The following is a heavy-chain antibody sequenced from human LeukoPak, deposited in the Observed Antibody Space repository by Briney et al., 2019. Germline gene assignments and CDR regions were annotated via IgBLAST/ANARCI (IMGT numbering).Heavy chain of an antibody. J-gene: IGHJ3*02. CDR1: GFTFSSYA. CDR3: AKSLKYDLGFPVFVSAFDI. Sequence: GGSLRLSCAASGFTFSSYAMSWVRQAPGKGLEWVSGIGGSGGSTDYADSLKGRFTISRDNSKNTLYLQMNSLRAEDTAVYYCAKSLKYDLGFPVFVSAFDIWGQGTMVTVSS. V-gene: IGHV3-23*01. CDR2: IGGSGGST. D-gene: IGHD3-3*01.